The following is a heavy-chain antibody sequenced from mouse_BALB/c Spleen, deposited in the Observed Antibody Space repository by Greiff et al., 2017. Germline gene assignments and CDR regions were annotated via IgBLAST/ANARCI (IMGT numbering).Heavy chain of an antibody. CDR3: ARWDDYDWYFDV. V-gene: IGHV5-17*02. CDR1: GFTFSSFG. J-gene: IGHJ1*01. CDR2: ISSGSSTI. D-gene: IGHD2-4*01. Sequence: EVKLMESGGGLVQPGGSRKLSCAASGFTFSSFGMHWVRQAPEKGLEWVAYISSGSSTIYYADTVKGRFTISRDNPKNTLFLQMTSLRSEDTAMYYCARWDDYDWYFDVWGAGTTVTVSS.